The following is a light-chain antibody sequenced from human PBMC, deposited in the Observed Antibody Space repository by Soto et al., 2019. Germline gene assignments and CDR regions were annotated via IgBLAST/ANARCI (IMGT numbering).Light chain of an antibody. Sequence: DIQMTQSPSSLSVFVGDRVTITCRASQSITNYLNWYQQKPGKAPKLLVYAASSLQSGVPSRFSGNGSGTDFTLTISSLQPEEFASYYGQESDSYPYTFGQGTKLEIK. CDR1: QSITNY. J-gene: IGKJ2*01. CDR3: QESDSYPYT. V-gene: IGKV1-39*01. CDR2: AAS.